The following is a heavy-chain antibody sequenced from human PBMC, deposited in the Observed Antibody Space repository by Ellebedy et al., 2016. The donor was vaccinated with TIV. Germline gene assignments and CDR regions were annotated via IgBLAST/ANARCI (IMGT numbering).Heavy chain of an antibody. D-gene: IGHD3-22*01. CDR1: GYTFSTYA. CDR3: ARDHYYDRSGTISLDY. J-gene: IGHJ4*02. Sequence: ASVKVSXKASGYTFSTYAMHWVRQAPGQRLEWMGWINTGNGNTKYSQKFQGRVTITRDTSASTAYVELSSLRSEDTAVYYCARDHYYDRSGTISLDYWGQGTLVTVSS. V-gene: IGHV1-3*04. CDR2: INTGNGNT.